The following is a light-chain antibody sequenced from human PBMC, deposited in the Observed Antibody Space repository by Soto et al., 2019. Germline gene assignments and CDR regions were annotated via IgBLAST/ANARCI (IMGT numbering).Light chain of an antibody. CDR2: DVN. J-gene: IGLJ1*01. V-gene: IGLV2-14*03. CDR1: SSAVGVSTY. CDR3: TSYRRGPLYV. Sequence: QSGLDLPASWAGTPGQSIPVSSTLSSSAVGVSTYVSWYQQAPSKSPRLLISDVNYRPSGVSPRFSGSKSGNTLSPTISGLQAEDEALYFCTSYRRGPLYVFGTETKVTVL.